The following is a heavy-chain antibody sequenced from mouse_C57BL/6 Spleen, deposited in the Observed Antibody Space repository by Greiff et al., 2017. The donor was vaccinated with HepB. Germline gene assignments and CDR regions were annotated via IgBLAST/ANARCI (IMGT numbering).Heavy chain of an antibody. CDR1: GYTFTSYW. CDR2: INPSNGGT. J-gene: IGHJ4*01. CDR3: ANDVRGGYYAMDY. Sequence: VQLQQPGTELVKPGASVKLSCKASGYTFTSYWMHWVKQRPGQGLEWIGNINPSNGGTNYNEKFKSKATLTVDKSSSTAYMQLSSLTSEDSAVYYCANDVRGGYYAMDYWGQGTSVTVSS. V-gene: IGHV1-53*01. D-gene: IGHD2-12*01.